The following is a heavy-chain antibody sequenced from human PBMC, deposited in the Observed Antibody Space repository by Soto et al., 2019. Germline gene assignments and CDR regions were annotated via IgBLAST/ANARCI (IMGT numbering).Heavy chain of an antibody. D-gene: IGHD4-4*01. J-gene: IGHJ5*02. V-gene: IGHV3-21*01. Sequence: GSLRLSCAASGFTFSSYSMNWVRQAPGKGLEWVSSISSSSSYIYYADSVKGRFTISRDNAKNSLYLQMNSLRAEDTAVYYCARGVTTVTTSWFDPWGQGTLVTVSS. CDR1: GFTFSSYS. CDR2: ISSSSSYI. CDR3: ARGVTTVTTSWFDP.